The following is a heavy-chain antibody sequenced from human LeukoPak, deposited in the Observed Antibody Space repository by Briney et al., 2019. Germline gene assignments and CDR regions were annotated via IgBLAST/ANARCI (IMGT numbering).Heavy chain of an antibody. D-gene: IGHD3-3*01. CDR1: GFTFSSYA. CDR2: ISGSGGST. Sequence: GGSLRLSCAASGFTFSSYAMSWVRQAPGKVLEWVSGISGSGGSTDYADSLKGRFTISRDNSKNTLYLQMNSLRAEDTAVYYCAKTPVRRFPLYFDYWGQGTLVTVSS. CDR3: AKTPVRRFPLYFDY. V-gene: IGHV3-23*01. J-gene: IGHJ4*02.